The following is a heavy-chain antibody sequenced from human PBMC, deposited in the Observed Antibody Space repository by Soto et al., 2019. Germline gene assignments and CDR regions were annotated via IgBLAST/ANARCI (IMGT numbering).Heavy chain of an antibody. V-gene: IGHV1-69*13. Sequence: GASVKVSCKASGGTFSSYAISWVRQAPGQGLEWMGGIIPISGTANYAQKFQGRVTITADESTSTAYMELSSLRSEDTAVYYCARGKRGDYYGSGSHPARYYYYGMDVWGQGTTVTVSS. CDR2: IIPISGTA. CDR1: GGTFSSYA. CDR3: ARGKRGDYYGSGSHPARYYYYGMDV. J-gene: IGHJ6*02. D-gene: IGHD3-10*01.